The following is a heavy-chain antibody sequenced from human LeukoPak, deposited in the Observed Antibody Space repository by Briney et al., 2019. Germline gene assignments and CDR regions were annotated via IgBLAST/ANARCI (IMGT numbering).Heavy chain of an antibody. Sequence: GGSLRLSCVASGFIFTTYGMHWVRQAPGRGLEWVAFIRFDGSKEDYGDSVKGRFTISRDNSKNTLYLQMNSLRLEDTAVYYCARAGIAAAAHWFDPWGQGTLVTV. J-gene: IGHJ5*02. CDR1: GFIFTTYG. D-gene: IGHD6-13*01. V-gene: IGHV3-30*02. CDR3: ARAGIAAAAHWFDP. CDR2: IRFDGSKE.